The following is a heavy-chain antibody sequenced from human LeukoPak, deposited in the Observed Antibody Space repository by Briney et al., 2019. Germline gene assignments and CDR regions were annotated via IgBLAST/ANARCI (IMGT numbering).Heavy chain of an antibody. Sequence: GGSLRLSCAASGFTFSSYWMSWVRQAPGKGLEWVATIKNDGSEKNYVDSVKGRFTISRDNAKNSLYLQMSGLRVEDTAVYFCATADWFCFDFWGQGTLVTVFS. CDR1: GFTFSSYW. CDR2: IKNDGSEK. J-gene: IGHJ4*02. D-gene: IGHD3-9*01. CDR3: ATADWFCFDF. V-gene: IGHV3-7*04.